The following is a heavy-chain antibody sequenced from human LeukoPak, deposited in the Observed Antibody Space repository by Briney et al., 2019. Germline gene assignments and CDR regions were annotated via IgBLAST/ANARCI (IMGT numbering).Heavy chain of an antibody. Sequence: GSSVKVSCKASGGTFISYAISWVRQAPGQGLEWMGGIIPIFPTANYAPKFQGRVTITADESTSTAYMELSSLRSEDTAMYYCARASHGFIITQASFDYWGQGTVVTVSS. CDR2: IIPIFPTA. D-gene: IGHD3-10*01. V-gene: IGHV1-69*01. J-gene: IGHJ4*02. CDR3: ARASHGFIITQASFDY. CDR1: GGTFISYA.